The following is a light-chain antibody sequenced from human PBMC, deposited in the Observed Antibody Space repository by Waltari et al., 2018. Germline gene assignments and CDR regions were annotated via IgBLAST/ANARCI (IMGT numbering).Light chain of an antibody. Sequence: SYDLTQPSSVSVAPGQTATITCSGRTVGNYDVNWYQKKTGLSPVLVIYEDSLRASGIPERFSGSNSANTASLAISGLQAEDEANYYCQSFDISLSVGVLFGGGTKVSVL. J-gene: IGLJ2*01. CDR3: QSFDISLSVGVL. V-gene: IGLV3-1*01. CDR2: EDS. CDR1: TVGNYD.